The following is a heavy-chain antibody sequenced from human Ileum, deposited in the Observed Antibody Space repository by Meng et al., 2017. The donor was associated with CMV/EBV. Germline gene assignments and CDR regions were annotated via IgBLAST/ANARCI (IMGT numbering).Heavy chain of an antibody. CDR2: INHSGST. Sequence: CAVYGGSFIGYYWSWIRQPPGKGLEWIGEINHSGSTNYNPSLKSRVTISVDTSKNQFSLKLSSVTAADTAVYYCARKHIRRTNWFDPWGQGTLVTVSS. CDR1: GGSFIGYY. V-gene: IGHV4-34*01. CDR3: ARKHIRRTNWFDP. J-gene: IGHJ5*02.